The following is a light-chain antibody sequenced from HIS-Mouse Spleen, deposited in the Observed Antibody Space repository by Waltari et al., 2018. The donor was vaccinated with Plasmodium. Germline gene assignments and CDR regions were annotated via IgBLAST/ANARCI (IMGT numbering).Light chain of an antibody. CDR2: AAS. CDR1: QSISSY. V-gene: IGKV1-39*01. CDR3: QQSYSTWT. J-gene: IGKJ1*01. Sequence: DIQMTQSPSSLSASVGDTVTITCRASQSISSYLNWYQQKPGKAPKRLIYAASSLQSGVPSRFSGSGSGTDFTLSISSLQPEDFATYYCQQSYSTWTFGQGTKVEIK.